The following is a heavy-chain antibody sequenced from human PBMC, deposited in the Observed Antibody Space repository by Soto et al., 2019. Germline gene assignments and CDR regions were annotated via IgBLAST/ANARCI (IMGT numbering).Heavy chain of an antibody. CDR3: ARGIGGYFGVDYYYGMDV. D-gene: IGHD3-16*01. CDR2: ISPYNGNT. Sequence: QVQLVQSGAEVKKPGASVKVSCKASGYTFTSYGISWVRQAPGQGLEWMGWISPYNGNTNYAQKLQGRVTMTTDTXTXRXXMELRSVRSDDTAVYYCARGIGGYFGVDYYYGMDVWGQGTTVTVSS. J-gene: IGHJ6*02. CDR1: GYTFTSYG. V-gene: IGHV1-18*01.